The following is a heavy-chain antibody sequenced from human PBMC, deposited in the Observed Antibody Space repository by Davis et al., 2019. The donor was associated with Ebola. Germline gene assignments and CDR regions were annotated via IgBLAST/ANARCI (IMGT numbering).Heavy chain of an antibody. V-gene: IGHV3-30*02. CDR1: RFTFSSYG. J-gene: IGHJ4*02. Sequence: PGGSLRLSCAASRFTFSSYGMHWVRQAPGKGLEWVSFIRYDGTNEYYADSVKGRFTISRDNSKKSLYLQMNSLRADDTAVYYCARERWGEDNLGRGTLVTVSS. CDR3: ARERWGEDN. CDR2: IRYDGTNE. D-gene: IGHD3-16*01.